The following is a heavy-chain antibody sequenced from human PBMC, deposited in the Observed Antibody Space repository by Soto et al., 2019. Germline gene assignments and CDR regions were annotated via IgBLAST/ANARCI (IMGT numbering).Heavy chain of an antibody. D-gene: IGHD3-10*01. CDR2: INPNSGGT. CDR3: ARXGITMVRGYNYYYGMDV. CDR1: VYTFTGCY. V-gene: IGHV1-2*02. Sequence: GASVKVSCKASVYTFTGCYMHWVRQAPGQGLEWMGWINPNSGGTNYAQKFQGRVTMTRNTSISTAYMELSRLRSDDTAVYYCARXGITMVRGYNYYYGMDVWGQGTTVTVSS. J-gene: IGHJ6*02.